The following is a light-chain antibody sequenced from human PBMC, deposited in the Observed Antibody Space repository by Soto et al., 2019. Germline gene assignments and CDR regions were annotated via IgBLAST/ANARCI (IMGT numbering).Light chain of an antibody. CDR2: DTS. CDR3: LVTYSGVAV. J-gene: IGLJ7*01. Sequence: QAVVTQEPSLTVSPGGTVTLTCGSSTGAVTSGHYPYWFQQKPGQAPRTLIYDTSNRHSWTPARFSSSLLGGKAALTLSGAQSEDEAEYYCLVTYSGVAVFGGGTQLTVL. CDR1: TGAVTSGHY. V-gene: IGLV7-46*01.